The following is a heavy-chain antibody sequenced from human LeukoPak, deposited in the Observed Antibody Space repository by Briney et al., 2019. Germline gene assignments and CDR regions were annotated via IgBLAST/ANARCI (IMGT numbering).Heavy chain of an antibody. V-gene: IGHV4-59*01. Sequence: SETLSLTCTVSGGSISSYYWSWIRQPPGKGLEWIGYIYYSGSTNYNPSLKSRVTISVDTSKNQFSLKLSSVTAADTAVYYCARDSHRGYSYGMDYYYYGMDVWGQGTTVTVSS. CDR3: ARDSHRGYSYGMDYYYYGMDV. J-gene: IGHJ6*02. CDR1: GGSISSYY. CDR2: IYYSGST. D-gene: IGHD5-18*01.